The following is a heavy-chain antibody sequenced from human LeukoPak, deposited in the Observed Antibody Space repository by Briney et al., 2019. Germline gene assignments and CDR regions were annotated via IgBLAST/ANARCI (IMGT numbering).Heavy chain of an antibody. CDR2: ISSGGNTI. J-gene: IGHJ4*02. CDR1: GFTFSDYY. D-gene: IGHD6-13*01. Sequence: GGSLRLSCAASGFTFSDYYMTWIRQAPGKGLEWVSYISSGGNTIFYTDSVKGRFTISRDNAKNSLYLQMNSLRAEDTAVYYCARCAVAAAGDYWGRGTLVTVSS. V-gene: IGHV3-11*04. CDR3: ARCAVAAAGDY.